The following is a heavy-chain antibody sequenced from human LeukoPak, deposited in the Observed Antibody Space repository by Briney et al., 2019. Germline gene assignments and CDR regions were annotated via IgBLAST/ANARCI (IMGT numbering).Heavy chain of an antibody. D-gene: IGHD3-22*01. CDR2: ISYSGRT. V-gene: IGHV4-31*03. Sequence: KASQTLSLTCTVSGGPFSSENYFWSWIRQHPVKGLEWIGYISYSGRTYYNPSLKSRVTISVDTSKNQFSLKLSSVTAADTAVYYCAREGNYYDPNGYSVYWGQGTLVTVSS. CDR3: AREGNYYDPNGYSVY. CDR1: GGPFSSENYF. J-gene: IGHJ4*02.